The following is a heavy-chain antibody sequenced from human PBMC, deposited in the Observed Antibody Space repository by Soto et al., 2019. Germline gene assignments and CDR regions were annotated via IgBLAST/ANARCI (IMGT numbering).Heavy chain of an antibody. V-gene: IGHV1-2*02. CDR1: GYTFTGYF. CDR2: INPNNGDT. J-gene: IGHJ4*02. CDR3: ARIKNYHYSSGTFDY. Sequence: ASVKVSCKASGYTFTGYFMHWVRQAPGQGLQWLGWINPNNGDTNYAQKFQGRVTMTRDTSINTAYMELSRLRFDDTAVYFCARIKNYHYSSGTFDYWGQGALVTVSS. D-gene: IGHD3-22*01.